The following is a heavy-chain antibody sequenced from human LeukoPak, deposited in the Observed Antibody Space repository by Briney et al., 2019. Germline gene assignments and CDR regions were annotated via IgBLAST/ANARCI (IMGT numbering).Heavy chain of an antibody. Sequence: PGGSLRPSCAASGFTFSSYSMNWVRQAPGKGLEWVSSISSSSSSYIYYADSVKGRFTISRDNAKNSLYLQMNSLRAEDTAVYYCARETDIVVVPAATCIDPWGQGTLVTVSS. CDR1: GFTFSSYS. CDR2: ISSSSSSYI. CDR3: ARETDIVVVPAATCIDP. J-gene: IGHJ5*02. V-gene: IGHV3-21*01. D-gene: IGHD2-2*01.